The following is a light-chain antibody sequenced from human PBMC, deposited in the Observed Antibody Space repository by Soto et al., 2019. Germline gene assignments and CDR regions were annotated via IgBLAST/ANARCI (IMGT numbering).Light chain of an antibody. CDR1: QSVSSY. J-gene: IGKJ5*01. Sequence: EMVLTQSPSTLSLSPGERATLSCRASQSVSSYLAWYQQKPGQAPRLLIYDASNWATGIPARFSGSGSGTDFTLTISSLEPEEFAVYYCQLRSNWPITFGQGTRLEIK. V-gene: IGKV3-11*01. CDR3: QLRSNWPIT. CDR2: DAS.